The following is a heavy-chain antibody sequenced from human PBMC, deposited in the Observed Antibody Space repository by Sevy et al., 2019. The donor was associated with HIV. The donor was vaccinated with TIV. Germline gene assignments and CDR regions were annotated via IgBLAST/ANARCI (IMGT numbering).Heavy chain of an antibody. CDR2: LYHDGST. J-gene: IGHJ4*02. V-gene: IGHV4-38-2*01. CDR3: ARGGYYDTSGYYSHYFDY. D-gene: IGHD3-22*01. CDR1: GYSINSGYY. Sequence: SETLSLTCAVSGYSINSGYYWGWIRQPPGKGLEWIGSLYHDGSTSFKPSLKSRVTISVDTFKNQFSLKLTSVTAADTAVYYCARGGYYDTSGYYSHYFDYWGQGTLVTVSS.